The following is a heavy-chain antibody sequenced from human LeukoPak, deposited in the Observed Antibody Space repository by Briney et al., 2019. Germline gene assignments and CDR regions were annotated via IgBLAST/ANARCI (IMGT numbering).Heavy chain of an antibody. D-gene: IGHD6-19*01. CDR2: ISWNSGSI. CDR1: GFTFDDYA. J-gene: IGHJ3*02. CDR3: AKDLSSGWYGDAFDI. V-gene: IGHV3-9*01. Sequence: GGSLRPSCAASGFTFDDYAMHWVRQAPGKGLEWVSGISWNSGSIGCADSVKGRFTISRDNAKNSLYLQMNSLRAEDTALYYCAKDLSSGWYGDAFDIWGQGTMVTVSS.